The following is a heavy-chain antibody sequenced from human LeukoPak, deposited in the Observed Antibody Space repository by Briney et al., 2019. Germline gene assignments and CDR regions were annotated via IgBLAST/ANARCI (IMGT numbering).Heavy chain of an antibody. Sequence: SETLSLTCTVSGGSISSSSYYWGWIRQPPGKGLEWIGSIYYSGSTYYNPSLKSRVTISVDMSKNQFSLKLSSVTAADTAVYYCARQAAMVRELLAFDYWGQGTLVTVSS. V-gene: IGHV4-39*01. J-gene: IGHJ4*02. CDR1: GGSISSSSYY. CDR2: IYYSGST. D-gene: IGHD3-10*01. CDR3: ARQAAMVRELLAFDY.